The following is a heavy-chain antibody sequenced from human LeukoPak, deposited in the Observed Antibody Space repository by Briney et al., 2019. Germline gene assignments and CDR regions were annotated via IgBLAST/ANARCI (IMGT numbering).Heavy chain of an antibody. J-gene: IGHJ3*02. D-gene: IGHD3-10*01. CDR2: ISSSGS. CDR1: GFSFSNYE. CDR3: ASVYVSYYGSGNYYTQQPFDI. V-gene: IGHV3-48*03. Sequence: GGSLRLSCAASGFSFSNYEMNWVRQAPGKGLGWVSYISSSGSSIYFSGSTIHYVDSVKGRFTISRDNAKNSLYLQMNSLRDEDTAVYYCASVYVSYYGSGNYYTQQPFDIWGQGTMVTVSS.